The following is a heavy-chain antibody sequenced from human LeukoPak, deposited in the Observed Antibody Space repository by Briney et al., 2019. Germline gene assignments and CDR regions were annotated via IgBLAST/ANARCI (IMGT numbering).Heavy chain of an antibody. V-gene: IGHV3-7*01. D-gene: IGHD3-3*01. Sequence: GGSLRLSCAASGFVFRNYFMSWVRQAPGKGLEWVASIKNDGSEKYYVDSVRGRYTISGDNTKNSLYLQMSSLRAEDTAVYYCATDRGWRTSGYYLYYFEYWGQGTLVTFSS. CDR3: ATDRGWRTSGYYLYYFEY. CDR1: GFVFRNYF. J-gene: IGHJ4*02. CDR2: IKNDGSEK.